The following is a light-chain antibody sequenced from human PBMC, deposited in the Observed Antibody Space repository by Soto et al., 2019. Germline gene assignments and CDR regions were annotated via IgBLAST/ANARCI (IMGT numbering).Light chain of an antibody. CDR3: QHYYTYLT. Sequence: EIVLTQSPGTLSLSPGERATLSCRASQSVSNNYLAWYQQKPGQAPRLLIYGASNRATGIPDRFSGSGSGTDFTLTISRLEPEDFATYYCQHYYTYLTFGGGTKVEIK. CDR1: QSVSNNY. CDR2: GAS. J-gene: IGKJ4*01. V-gene: IGKV3-20*01.